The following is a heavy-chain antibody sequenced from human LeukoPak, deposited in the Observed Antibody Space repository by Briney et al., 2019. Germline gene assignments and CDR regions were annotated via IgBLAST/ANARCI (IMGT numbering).Heavy chain of an antibody. J-gene: IGHJ3*02. CDR3: ATDGAYAFDI. D-gene: IGHD4/OR15-4a*01. V-gene: IGHV3-48*02. CDR1: GFTFNNHP. CDR2: IRATTTNT. Sequence: PGGSLRLSCAASGFTFNNHPMNWVRQAPGKGLEWISDIRATTTNTYYADSAKGRFTVSRDNAENSLYLQMSSLRDEDTAVYYCATDGAYAFDIWGQGTMVTVSS.